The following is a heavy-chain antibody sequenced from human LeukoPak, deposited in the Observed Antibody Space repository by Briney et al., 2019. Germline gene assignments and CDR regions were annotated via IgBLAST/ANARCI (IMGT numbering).Heavy chain of an antibody. CDR2: ISYDGSNK. V-gene: IGHV3-30-3*01. CDR1: GFTFSSYA. J-gene: IGHJ4*02. D-gene: IGHD3-3*01. CDR3: AILRFLEWFYDY. Sequence: GRSLRLSCAASGFTFSSYAMHWVRLAPGKGLEWVAVISYDGSNKYYADSVKGRFTISRDNSKNTLYLQMNSLRAEDTAVYYCAILRFLEWFYDYWGQGALVTVSS.